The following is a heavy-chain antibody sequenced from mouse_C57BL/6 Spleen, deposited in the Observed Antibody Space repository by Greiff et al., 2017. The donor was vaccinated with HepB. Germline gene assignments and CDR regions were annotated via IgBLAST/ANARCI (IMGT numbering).Heavy chain of an antibody. J-gene: IGHJ2*01. V-gene: IGHV1-74*01. Sequence: QVQLQQPGAELVKPGASVKVSCKASGYTFTSYWMHWVKQRPGQGLEWIGRIHPSDSDTNYNQKFKGKATVTVDKSSSTTYMQLRSLTSEDSAVYYCAISASVVEGNYWGQGTPLTVSA. CDR3: AISASVVEGNY. CDR1: GYTFTSYW. CDR2: IHPSDSDT. D-gene: IGHD1-1*01.